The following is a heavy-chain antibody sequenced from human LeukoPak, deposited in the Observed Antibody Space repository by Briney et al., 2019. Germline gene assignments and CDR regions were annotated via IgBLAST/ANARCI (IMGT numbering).Heavy chain of an antibody. V-gene: IGHV3-48*01. J-gene: IGHJ3*02. CDR1: GFTFSRYG. D-gene: IGHD4-23*01. CDR3: ARDETVGPDAFDI. Sequence: PGGSLRLSCKASGFTFSRYGMNWVRQAPGRGLEWLSYTSGSSGSTIYYAQSVRGRFTISRDDAKNTLYLQMNSLRAEDTAVYYCARDETVGPDAFDIWAKGQWSPSLQ. CDR2: TSGSSGSTI.